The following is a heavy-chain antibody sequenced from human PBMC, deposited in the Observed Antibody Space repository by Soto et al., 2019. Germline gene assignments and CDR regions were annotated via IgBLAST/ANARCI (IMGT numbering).Heavy chain of an antibody. CDR1: GFTFNIYA. Sequence: GGSLRLSCAASGFTFNIYAMSWVRQAPGKGLEWVSGISGSGSHEYYADSVKGRFTISRDNSKNTLYLQMNSLRAEDTAVYYCAKDRGFNYGLGVSWGQGTLVTVSS. CDR2: ISGSGSHE. CDR3: AKDRGFNYGLGVS. D-gene: IGHD5-18*01. V-gene: IGHV3-23*01. J-gene: IGHJ5*02.